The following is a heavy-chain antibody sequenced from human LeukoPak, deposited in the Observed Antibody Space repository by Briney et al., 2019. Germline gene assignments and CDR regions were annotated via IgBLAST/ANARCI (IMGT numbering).Heavy chain of an antibody. J-gene: IGHJ4*02. CDR3: ARAHTYYYDSSGYYSV. V-gene: IGHV1-46*01. D-gene: IGHD3-22*01. CDR2: INPSGGST. Sequence: GASVKVSCKASGYTFTSYYIHWVRQAPGEGLEWMGIINPSGGSTSYAQKFQGRVTMTRDMSTSTVYMELSSLRAEDTALYYCARAHTYYYDSSGYYSVWGQGTLVTVSS. CDR1: GYTFTSYY.